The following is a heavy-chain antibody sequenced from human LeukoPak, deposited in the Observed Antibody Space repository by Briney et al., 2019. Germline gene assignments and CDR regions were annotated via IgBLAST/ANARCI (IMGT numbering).Heavy chain of an antibody. V-gene: IGHV4-59*08. CDR2: IYNSGST. D-gene: IGHD3-10*01. CDR1: GDSISGYY. CDR3: ARQSGSYDY. J-gene: IGHJ4*02. Sequence: PSETLSLTCTVSGDSISGYYWSWLRQPPGKGLEWIGYIYNSGSTNYNPSLKSRVTISVDTSKNQFSLKLSSVTAADTAIYYCARQSGSYDYWGQGTLVTVSS.